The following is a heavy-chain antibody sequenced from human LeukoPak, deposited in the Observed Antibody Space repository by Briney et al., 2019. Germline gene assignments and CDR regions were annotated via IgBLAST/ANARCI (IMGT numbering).Heavy chain of an antibody. CDR1: GFTVSSNY. Sequence: GGSLRLSCAASGFTVSSNYMSWVRQAPGKGLEWVSVIYSGGSTYYADSVKGRFTISRDNSKNTLYLQMNSLRAEDTAVYYCVRWGQEDLDAFDIWGQGTMVTVSS. D-gene: IGHD7-27*01. CDR2: IYSGGST. V-gene: IGHV3-53*01. CDR3: VRWGQEDLDAFDI. J-gene: IGHJ3*02.